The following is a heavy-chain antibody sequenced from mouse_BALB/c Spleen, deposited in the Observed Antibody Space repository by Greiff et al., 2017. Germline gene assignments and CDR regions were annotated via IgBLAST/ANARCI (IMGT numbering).Heavy chain of an antibody. CDR3: ARDDGYSWFAY. D-gene: IGHD2-3*01. CDR1: GYSITSGYY. CDR2: ISYDGSN. V-gene: IGHV3-6*02. J-gene: IGHJ3*01. Sequence: DVKLQESGPGLVKPSQSLSLTCSVTGYSITSGYYWNWIRQFPGNKLEWMGYISYDGSNNYNPSLKNRISITRDTSKNQFFLKLNSVTTEDTATYYCARDDGYSWFAYWGQGTLVTVSA.